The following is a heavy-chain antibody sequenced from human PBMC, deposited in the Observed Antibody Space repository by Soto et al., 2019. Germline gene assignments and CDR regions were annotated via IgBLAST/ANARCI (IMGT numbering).Heavy chain of an antibody. CDR2: INTSNDNK. J-gene: IGHJ4*02. D-gene: IGHD2-15*01. V-gene: IGHV1-18*01. Sequence: QVHLVQSGAEVKKPGASVKVSCKASGYTFTNYGIGWVRQAPGEGLEWVGWINTSNDNKLYAQKLQGRLTLTTDTSTSTAYMDLTTLRSDDTAVYFCARDPGAASFDFWAQGTLVTVSS. CDR1: GYTFTNYG. CDR3: ARDPGAASFDF.